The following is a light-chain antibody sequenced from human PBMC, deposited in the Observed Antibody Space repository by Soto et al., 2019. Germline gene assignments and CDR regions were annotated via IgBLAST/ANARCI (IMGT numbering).Light chain of an antibody. CDR2: EGS. CDR3: CSYAGSSTFV. Sequence: QSALTQPASVSGSPGQSITISCTGTSSDVGSYNLVSWYQQHPGKAPKLMIYEGSKRPEGVSNRFSGSKSGNTASLTISGLQAEDAADYYCCSYAGSSTFVFGGGTKVTVL. V-gene: IGLV2-23*03. J-gene: IGLJ2*01. CDR1: SSDVGSYNL.